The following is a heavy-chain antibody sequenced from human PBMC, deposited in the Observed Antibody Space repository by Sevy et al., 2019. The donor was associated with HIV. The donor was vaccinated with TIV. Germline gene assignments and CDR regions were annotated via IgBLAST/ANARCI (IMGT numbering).Heavy chain of an antibody. CDR1: GFTFSTYT. Sequence: GGSLRLSCAASGFTFSTYTMNWVRQAPGKGLEWVSSISSSSSYIYYADSVRGRFTISRDNAKNSLYLQMNSLRVEDTAVYYCARAAYYCSTTSCYIDYWGQGTLVTVSS. CDR2: ISSSSSYI. CDR3: ARAAYYCSTTSCYIDY. J-gene: IGHJ4*02. V-gene: IGHV3-21*01. D-gene: IGHD2-2*02.